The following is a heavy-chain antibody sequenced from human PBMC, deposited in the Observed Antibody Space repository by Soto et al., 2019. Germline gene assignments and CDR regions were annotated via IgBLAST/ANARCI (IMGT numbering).Heavy chain of an antibody. Sequence: SETLSLTCTVSGGSISSSSYYWGWIRQPPGKGLEWIGSIYYSGSTYYNPSLKSRVTISVDTSKNQFSLKLSSVTAADTAVYYCASSQKTTVTFGWYFDLWGRGTLVTVSS. D-gene: IGHD4-17*01. CDR1: GGSISSSSYY. V-gene: IGHV4-39*01. CDR3: ASSQKTTVTFGWYFDL. CDR2: IYYSGST. J-gene: IGHJ2*01.